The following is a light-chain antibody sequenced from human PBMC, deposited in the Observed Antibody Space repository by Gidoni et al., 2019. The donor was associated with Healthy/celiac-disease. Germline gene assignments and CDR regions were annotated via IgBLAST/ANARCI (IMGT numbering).Light chain of an antibody. Sequence: DIQMPQSPSSLSASVGDRVTITCRASQSISRYLNWYKQKPGTAHKLLIYAASSLQSGVPSRFSGSGSWTDFTLTISSLQPEDCATYYCQQSYSTPWTFGQGTKVEIK. CDR2: AAS. V-gene: IGKV1-39*01. CDR1: QSISRY. CDR3: QQSYSTPWT. J-gene: IGKJ1*01.